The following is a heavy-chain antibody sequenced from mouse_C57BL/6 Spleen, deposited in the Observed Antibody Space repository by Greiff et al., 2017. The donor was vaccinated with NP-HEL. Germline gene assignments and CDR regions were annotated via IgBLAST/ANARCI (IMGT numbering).Heavy chain of an antibody. D-gene: IGHD1-1*01. V-gene: IGHV1-81*01. CDR3: ARRVADAMDY. Sequence: VQLQQSGAELARPGASVKLSCKASGYTFTSYGISWVKQRPGQGLEWIEEIYPRSGNTYYNEKFKGKATLTADKSSSTVYMELRSLTSEDSEVYICARRVADAMDYWGQGTSVTVSS. CDR1: GYTFTSYG. CDR2: IYPRSGNT. J-gene: IGHJ4*01.